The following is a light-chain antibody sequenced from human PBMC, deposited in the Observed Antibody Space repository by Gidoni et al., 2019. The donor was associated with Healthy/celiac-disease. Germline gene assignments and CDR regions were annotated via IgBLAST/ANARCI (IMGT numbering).Light chain of an antibody. CDR2: LGS. Sequence: DIVMTQSPLSLPVTPGEPASISCRSSQSLLHSNGYNYLDWYLQKPGQSPQLLIYLGSNRASGVPDRFSGSGSGTDFTLKISRVEAEDVGVYYCMQALQTPLTFGQXTQLEIK. CDR1: QSLLHSNGYNY. V-gene: IGKV2-28*01. CDR3: MQALQTPLT. J-gene: IGKJ2*01.